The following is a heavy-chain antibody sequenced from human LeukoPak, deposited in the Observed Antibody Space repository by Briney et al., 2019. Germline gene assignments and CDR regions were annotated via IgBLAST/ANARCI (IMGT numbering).Heavy chain of an antibody. J-gene: IGHJ6*02. D-gene: IGHD3-16*01. V-gene: IGHV3-53*01. Sequence: GGSLRLSCVASGFTVSDYYMSWVRQAPGKGLECVSLIYSRGSSTYYADSVKGRFTISRDDSKNTLYLQMNSLRAEDTAVYYCVRDGGGVYHYFGMDVWGQGTTVTVSS. CDR1: GFTVSDYY. CDR3: VRDGGGVYHYFGMDV. CDR2: IYSRGSST.